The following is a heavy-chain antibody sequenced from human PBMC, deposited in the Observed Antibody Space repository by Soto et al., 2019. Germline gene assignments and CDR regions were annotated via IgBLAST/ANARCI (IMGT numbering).Heavy chain of an antibody. V-gene: IGHV1-69*01. CDR1: GGTFSSYA. D-gene: IGHD2-15*01. CDR2: IIPIFGTA. J-gene: IGHJ6*02. CDR3: ARSQGGSSSLDIYYYYYYGMDV. Sequence: QVQLMQSGAEVKKPGSSVKVSCKAPGGTFSSYAISWVRQAPGQGLEWMGGIIPIFGTAKYAQKFQGRVTMTADESTSTGYMELSSLRSEDTAVYYCARSQGGSSSLDIYYYYYYGMDVWGQGTTVTVSS.